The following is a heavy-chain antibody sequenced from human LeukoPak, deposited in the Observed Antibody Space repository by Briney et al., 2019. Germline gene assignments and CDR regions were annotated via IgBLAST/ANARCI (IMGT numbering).Heavy chain of an antibody. J-gene: IGHJ4*02. CDR1: GYTFTSYG. Sequence: GASVKVSCKASGYTFTSYGISWVRQAPGQRLEWMGWISAYNGNTNSAQKLQGRVTMTTDTSTSTAYMELRSLRSDDTAVYYCARLQTAPELDYWGQGTLVTVSS. D-gene: IGHD1-14*01. V-gene: IGHV1-18*01. CDR2: ISAYNGNT. CDR3: ARLQTAPELDY.